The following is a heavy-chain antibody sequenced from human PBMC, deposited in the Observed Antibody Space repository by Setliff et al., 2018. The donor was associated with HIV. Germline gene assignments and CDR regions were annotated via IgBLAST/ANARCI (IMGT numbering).Heavy chain of an antibody. D-gene: IGHD3-3*01. CDR3: LRERNFWSRSPG. J-gene: IGHJ4*02. V-gene: IGHV3-7*04. CDR2: IKQDGSEK. CDR1: GFTFSRYW. Sequence: GGSLRLSCTASGFTFSRYWMSWVRQAPGKGLEWVANIKQDGSEKYYVDSVKGRFTISRDNAENSLSLQMNSLRAEDTAVYYCLRERNFWSRSPGWGQGTLVTVSS.